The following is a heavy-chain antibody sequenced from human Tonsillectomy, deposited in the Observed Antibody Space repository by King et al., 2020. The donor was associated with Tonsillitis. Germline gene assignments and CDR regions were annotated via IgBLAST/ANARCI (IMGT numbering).Heavy chain of an antibody. CDR2: ISGTGGST. Sequence: VQLVESGGGLVQPGGSLRLSCAASASTFSTYAMNWVPQAPGKGLEWVSTISGTGGSTYYADSVKGRFTISRDNSKNTLYLQMNSLRDEDTAVYYCAKDMDCTGGHCPIDYWGQGTLVTVSS. CDR3: AKDMDCTGGHCPIDY. D-gene: IGHD2-8*02. J-gene: IGHJ4*02. V-gene: IGHV3-23*04. CDR1: ASTFSTYA.